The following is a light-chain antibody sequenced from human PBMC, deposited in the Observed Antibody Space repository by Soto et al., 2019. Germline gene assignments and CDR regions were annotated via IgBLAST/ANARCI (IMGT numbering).Light chain of an antibody. J-gene: IGKJ3*01. V-gene: IGKV1-5*03. Sequence: DIQMTQSPSTLSASVGDRVTITCRASQSISSWLAWYQQKPGKAPKLLIYKASSLESGVPSRFSGSGSGTEFTLTITSLQPDDFATYYCQQYNSNLLTFGPGTRVDIK. CDR3: QQYNSNLLT. CDR2: KAS. CDR1: QSISSW.